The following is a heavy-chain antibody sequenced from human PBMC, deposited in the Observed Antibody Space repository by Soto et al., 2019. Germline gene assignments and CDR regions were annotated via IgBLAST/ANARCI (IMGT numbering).Heavy chain of an antibody. J-gene: IGHJ4*02. D-gene: IGHD3-10*01. Sequence: QVQLQESGPGLVKPLETLSLTCTVPGGSITSYYWSWVRQPPGKGLEWIGYIYYNGNINYNPSLKSRLTLSLDTSKNQFSLRLSSVTAPDTAVYYCATVRVYFGSEYWGQGTLVTVSS. CDR3: ATVRVYFGSEY. CDR2: IYYNGNI. CDR1: GGSITSYY. V-gene: IGHV4-59*01.